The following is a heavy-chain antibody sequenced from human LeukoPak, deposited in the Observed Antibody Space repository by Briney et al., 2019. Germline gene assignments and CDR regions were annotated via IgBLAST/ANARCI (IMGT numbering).Heavy chain of an antibody. CDR1: GFTFSNYG. Sequence: GGTLRLSCAASGFTFSNYGMNWVRQAPGKGLEWVAVISFDASNKYYADSVKGRFTISRDNAKNSLYLQMNSLRAEDTALYYCAKERFSGYDLVPIFDYWGQGTLVTVSS. J-gene: IGHJ4*02. CDR2: ISFDASNK. CDR3: AKERFSGYDLVPIFDY. D-gene: IGHD5-12*01. V-gene: IGHV3-30*18.